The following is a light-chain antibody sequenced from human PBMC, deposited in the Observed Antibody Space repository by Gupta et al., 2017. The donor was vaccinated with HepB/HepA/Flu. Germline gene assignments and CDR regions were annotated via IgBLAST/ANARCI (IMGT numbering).Light chain of an antibody. V-gene: IGKV1-5*03. J-gene: IGKJ1*01. CDR1: QTISTW. CDR2: KAS. Sequence: DTPMTQSPSTLSASVGDRVTITCRASQTISTWLAWYQQRPGIAPKLLIYKASSLESGVPSRFSGSGSGTEFTLTISSLQPDDFATYYCQQYDIDWTFGQGTKVEVK. CDR3: QQYDIDWT.